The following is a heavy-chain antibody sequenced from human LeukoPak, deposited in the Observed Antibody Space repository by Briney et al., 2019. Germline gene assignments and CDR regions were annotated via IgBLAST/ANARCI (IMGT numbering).Heavy chain of an antibody. V-gene: IGHV3-48*03. J-gene: IGHJ4*02. CDR2: ISSSGSTI. CDR1: GFTFSSYE. CDR3: AREVCDSSGQGAYYFDY. Sequence: TGGSLRLSCAASGFTFSSYEMNWVRQAPGKGLEWVSYISSSGSTIYYADSVKGRFTISRDNAKNSLYLQMNSLRAEDTAVYYCAREVCDSSGQGAYYFDYWGQGTLVTVSS. D-gene: IGHD3-22*01.